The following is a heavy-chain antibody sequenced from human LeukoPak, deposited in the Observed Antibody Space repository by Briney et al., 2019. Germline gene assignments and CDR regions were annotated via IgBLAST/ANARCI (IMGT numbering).Heavy chain of an antibody. J-gene: IGHJ4*02. CDR2: IYYSGST. CDR1: GGSISSYY. Sequence: PSETLSLTCTVSGGSISSYYWSWIRQPPGKGLELIGYIYYSGSTNYNPSLKSRVTISVDTSKNQFSLKLSSVTAADTAVYYCARHRGIAVGGWYFDYWGQGTLVTVSS. CDR3: ARHRGIAVGGWYFDY. D-gene: IGHD6-19*01. V-gene: IGHV4-59*08.